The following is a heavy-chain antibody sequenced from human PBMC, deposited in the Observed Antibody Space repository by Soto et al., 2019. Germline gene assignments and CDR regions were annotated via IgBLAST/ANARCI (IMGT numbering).Heavy chain of an antibody. D-gene: IGHD2-15*01. CDR1: GGSISSGGYY. J-gene: IGHJ4*02. V-gene: IGHV4-31*03. CDR3: ARDRGCSGGSCYRYFDY. CDR2: IYYSGST. Sequence: SETLSLTCTVSGGSISSGGYYWSWIRQHPGKGLEWIGYIYYSGSTYYNPSLKSRVTISVDTSKNQFSLKLSSVTAADTAVYYCARDRGCSGGSCYRYFDYWGQGTLVTVSS.